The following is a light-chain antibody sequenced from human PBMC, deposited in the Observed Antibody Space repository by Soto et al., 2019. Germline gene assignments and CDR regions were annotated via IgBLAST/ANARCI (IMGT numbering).Light chain of an antibody. J-gene: IGKJ1*01. V-gene: IGKV1-39*01. CDR1: ESISSL. CDR2: AAS. Sequence: DIQMTQSPSSLSASVGDRFTLTCRASESISSLLNWYQQSPGKAPKLLISAASTLRSGVPSRFSGSGSGTDFSLTISSLQPEDFATYYCQQTYTVPQTFGQGTKVDIK. CDR3: QQTYTVPQT.